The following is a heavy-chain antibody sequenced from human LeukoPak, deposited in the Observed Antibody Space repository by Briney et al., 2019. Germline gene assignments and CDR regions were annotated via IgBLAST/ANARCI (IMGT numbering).Heavy chain of an antibody. V-gene: IGHV3-23*01. J-gene: IGHJ4*02. CDR2: ISYSGGST. Sequence: PGGSLRLSCAASGFTFSSYAASWVRQTPGKGLEWVSSISYSGGSTHYADSVKGRFTISRDNSKNTLYLQMNSLRAEDTAVYYCVKSGSGSYYNPDFDYWGQGTLVTVSS. CDR3: VKSGSGSYYNPDFDY. CDR1: GFTFSSYA. D-gene: IGHD3-10*01.